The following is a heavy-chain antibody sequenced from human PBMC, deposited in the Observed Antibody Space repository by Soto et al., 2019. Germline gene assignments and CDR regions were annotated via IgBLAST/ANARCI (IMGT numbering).Heavy chain of an antibody. J-gene: IGHJ4*02. V-gene: IGHV4-30-2*01. CDR1: GGSISSGGYS. D-gene: IGHD3-9*01. CDR2: IYHSGST. CDR3: AKDSPKRYFDWDDY. Sequence: SETLSLTCAVSGGSISSGGYSWSWIRQPPGKGLEWIGYIYHSGSTYYNPSLKSRVTISVDNSKNTLYLQMNSLRAEDTAVYYCAKDSPKRYFDWDDYWGQGTLVTVSS.